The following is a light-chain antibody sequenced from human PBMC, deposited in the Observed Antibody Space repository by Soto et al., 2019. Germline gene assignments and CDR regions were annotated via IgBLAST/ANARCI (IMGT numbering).Light chain of an antibody. V-gene: IGKV1-27*01. Sequence: DIQMTQSPSSLSASVGDRVTITCRASQGISTYLVWYQQKPGTVPKLLIFAASTLQSGVPSRFSGSGSGTDFTLTISSLQPEDVATYYCQSYTGAPWTFCQGTKVDIK. J-gene: IGKJ1*01. CDR3: QSYTGAPWT. CDR1: QGISTY. CDR2: AAS.